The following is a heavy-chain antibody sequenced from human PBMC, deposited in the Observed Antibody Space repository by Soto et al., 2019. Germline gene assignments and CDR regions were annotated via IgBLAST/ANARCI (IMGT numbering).Heavy chain of an antibody. D-gene: IGHD3-9*01. CDR3: ARYYSFYDIVTGYSSAPSTAFDI. V-gene: IGHV4-4*02. CDR2: IYHSGST. CDR1: GGSISSSNW. J-gene: IGHJ3*02. Sequence: PSETLSLTCAVSGGSISSSNWWSWVRQPPGKGLEWIGEIYHSGSTNYNPSLKSRVTISVDKSKNQFSLKLSSVTAADTAVYYCARYYSFYDIVTGYSSAPSTAFDIWGQGTMVTVSS.